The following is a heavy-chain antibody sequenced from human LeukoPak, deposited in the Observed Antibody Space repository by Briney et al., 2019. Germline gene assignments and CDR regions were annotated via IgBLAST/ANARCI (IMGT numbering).Heavy chain of an antibody. CDR2: IYYSGST. V-gene: IGHV4-39*01. CDR1: GGSMSSSSYY. CDR3: ASPLGYCSSTNCYGDY. Sequence: SETLSLTCTVSGGSMSSSSYYWGWIRQPPGKGLEWIGSIYYSGSTYYNPSLESRVTISVDTSKNQFSLKLSSVTAADTAVYYCASPLGYCSSTNCYGDYWGQGTLVTVSS. D-gene: IGHD2-2*01. J-gene: IGHJ4*02.